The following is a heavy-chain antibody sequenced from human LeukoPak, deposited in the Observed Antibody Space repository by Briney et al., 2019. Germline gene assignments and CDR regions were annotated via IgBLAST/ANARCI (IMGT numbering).Heavy chain of an antibody. V-gene: IGHV1-18*01. CDR3: AREFCSGGVCYYYGVDV. Sequence: GASVKVSCKGSGYTFISYVISWVRHAPGHGLEWVGWVSGYNGNTNYAQKFQRRVTMTTHTSTSTAYLELKRLRSDDTAIYYCAREFCSGGVCYYYGVDVWGQGTTVTVS. CDR1: GYTFISYV. D-gene: IGHD2-15*01. CDR2: VSGYNGNT. J-gene: IGHJ6*02.